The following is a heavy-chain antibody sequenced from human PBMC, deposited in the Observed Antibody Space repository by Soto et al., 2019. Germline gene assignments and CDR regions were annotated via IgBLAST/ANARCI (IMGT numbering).Heavy chain of an antibody. J-gene: IGHJ5*02. V-gene: IGHV1-24*01. D-gene: IGHD6-13*01. CDR3: ATLSPLLDSSSWSRGFLWFDP. CDR2: FDPEDGET. Sequence: ASVKVSCKVSGYTLTELSMHWVRQAPGKGLEWMGGFDPEDGETIYAQKFQGRVTMTEDTSTDTAYMELSSLRSEDTAVYYCATLSPLLDSSSWSRGFLWFDPWGQGTLVTVSS. CDR1: GYTLTELS.